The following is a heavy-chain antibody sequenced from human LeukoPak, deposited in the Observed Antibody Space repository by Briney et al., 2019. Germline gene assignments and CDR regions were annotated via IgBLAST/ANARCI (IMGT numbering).Heavy chain of an antibody. J-gene: IGHJ3*02. CDR3: ARTYYDFWSGHKGAFDI. V-gene: IGHV4-59*12. CDR1: GGSISSYY. D-gene: IGHD3-3*01. CDR2: IYYSGST. Sequence: PSETLSLTCTVSGGSISSYYWSWIRQPPGKGLEWIGYIYYSGSTNYNPSLKSRVTISVDTSKNQFSLKLSSVTAADTAVYYCARTYYDFWSGHKGAFDIWGQGTMVTVSS.